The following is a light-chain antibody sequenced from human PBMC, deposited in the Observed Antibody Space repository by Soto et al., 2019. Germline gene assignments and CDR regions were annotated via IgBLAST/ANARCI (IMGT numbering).Light chain of an antibody. Sequence: DIVLTQSPDSLAVSLGERATINCKSSQSVLYSSNNKNYLAWYQQKPGQPPKLLIYWASTRESGVPDRFSGSGSATDFSLTISSLQAEDVAVYYCQQHYTTPPTFGQGTKVEIK. V-gene: IGKV4-1*01. J-gene: IGKJ1*01. CDR3: QQHYTTPPT. CDR1: QSVLYSSNNKNY. CDR2: WAS.